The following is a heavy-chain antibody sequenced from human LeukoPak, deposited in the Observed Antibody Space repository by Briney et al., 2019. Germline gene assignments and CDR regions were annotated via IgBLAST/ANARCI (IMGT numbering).Heavy chain of an antibody. CDR3: AKVPYSDYGSGRPPFMDA. Sequence: GSLRLSCVASGFTFTNNLMTLLRQAPGEGLEWVANVNEDGSEQNYLDSVKGRFTISRDNARNTLYLQMNSLRAEDAAVYYCAKVPYSDYGSGRPPFMDAWGQGTTVAISS. D-gene: IGHD3-10*01. CDR1: GFTFTNNL. V-gene: IGHV3-7*03. CDR2: VNEDGSEQ. J-gene: IGHJ6*02.